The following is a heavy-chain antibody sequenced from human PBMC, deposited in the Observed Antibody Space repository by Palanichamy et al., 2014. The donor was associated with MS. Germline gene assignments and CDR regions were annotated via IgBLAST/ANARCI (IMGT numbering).Heavy chain of an antibody. V-gene: IGHV4-4*07. CDR1: GGSISIYQ. J-gene: IGHJ3*02. D-gene: IGHD4-23*01. Sequence: QVQLEESGPGLVKPSETLSLTCTVSGGSISIYQWSWIRQPAGKGLEWIGNIYTSGSTNYNPSLKSRVTMSVDTSKNQFSLKLSSVTAADTAVYYCAGRPFDYGGPRFHFDIWGLGTMVAVSS. CDR2: IYTSGST. CDR3: AGRPFDYGGPRFHFDI.